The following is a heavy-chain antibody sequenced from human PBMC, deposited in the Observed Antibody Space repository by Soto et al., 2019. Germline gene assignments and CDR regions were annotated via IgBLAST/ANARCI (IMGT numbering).Heavy chain of an antibody. V-gene: IGHV1-69*13. CDR2: IIPIFGTA. CDR1: GGTFSSYA. J-gene: IGHJ6*02. D-gene: IGHD5-12*01. CDR3: ARDLNGYDFYYYYYGMDV. Sequence: SVKVSCKASGGTFSSYAISWVRQAPGQGLEWMGGIIPIFGTANYAQKFQGRVTITADESTSTAYMELSSLRSEDTAVYYCARDLNGYDFYYYYYGMDVWGQGTTVTVSS.